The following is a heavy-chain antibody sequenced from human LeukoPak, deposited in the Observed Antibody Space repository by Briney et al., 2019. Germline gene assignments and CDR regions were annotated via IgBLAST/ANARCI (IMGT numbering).Heavy chain of an antibody. CDR3: ARDGDSYCYDSSGYPGIDY. D-gene: IGHD3-22*01. J-gene: IGHJ4*02. CDR2: INPNSGGT. V-gene: IGHV1-2*02. Sequence: VKVSCKASGYTFTGYYMHWVRQAPGQGLEWMGWINPNSGGTNYAQKFQGRVTMTRDTSISTAYMELSRLRSDDTAVYYCARDGDSYCYDSSGYPGIDYWGQGTLVTVSS. CDR1: GYTFTGYY.